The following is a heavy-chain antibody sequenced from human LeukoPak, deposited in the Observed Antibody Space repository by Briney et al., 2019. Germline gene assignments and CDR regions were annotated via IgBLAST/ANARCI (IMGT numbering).Heavy chain of an antibody. CDR3: ARVILGSLDY. D-gene: IGHD2/OR15-2a*01. Sequence: SETLSLTCTVSGGSISSYYWSWIPQPPGKGLEWIGYIYYSGSTNYNPSLRSRVTISVDTSKNQFSLKLSSVTAADTAVYYCARVILGSLDYWGQGTLVTVSS. V-gene: IGHV4-59*01. CDR1: GGSISSYY. J-gene: IGHJ4*02. CDR2: IYYSGST.